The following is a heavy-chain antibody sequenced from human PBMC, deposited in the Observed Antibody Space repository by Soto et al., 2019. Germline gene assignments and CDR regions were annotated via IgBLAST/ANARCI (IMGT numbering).Heavy chain of an antibody. CDR1: GGSFSGYY. J-gene: IGHJ6*02. CDR3: ARRDIVVVPAAISHGRGIAVAGTYRYYYYYGMDV. Sequence: PSETLSLTCAVYGGSFSGYYWSWIRQPPGKGLEWIGEINHSGSTNYNPSLKSRVTISVDTSKNQFSLKLSSVTAADTAVYYCARRDIVVVPAAISHGRGIAVAGTYRYYYYYGMDVWGQGTTVTVSS. V-gene: IGHV4-34*01. D-gene: IGHD2-2*01. CDR2: INHSGST.